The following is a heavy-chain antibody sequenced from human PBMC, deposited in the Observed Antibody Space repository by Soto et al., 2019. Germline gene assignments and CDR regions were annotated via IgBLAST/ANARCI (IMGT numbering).Heavy chain of an antibody. Sequence: SETLSLTCTFSGGSIRSSSYYLGWIRQPPGKGLEWIGSIYYSGSTYYDPSLKSRVTISVDTSKNQFSLKLSSVTAADTAVYYCANYPTTVTSDYWGQGTLVTVSS. CDR2: IYYSGST. CDR3: ANYPTTVTSDY. V-gene: IGHV4-39*01. D-gene: IGHD4-17*01. CDR1: GGSIRSSSYY. J-gene: IGHJ4*02.